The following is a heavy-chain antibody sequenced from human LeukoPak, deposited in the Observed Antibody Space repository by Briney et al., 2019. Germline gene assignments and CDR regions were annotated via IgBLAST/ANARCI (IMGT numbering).Heavy chain of an antibody. Sequence: SETLSLACTVSGGSISSYYWSWIRQPPAKGLEWVGYIYYSGSTNYNPSLKSRVTISLDSSKNQFSLKLSSVTAADTAVYYCAGHPNFLNWFDPWGQGTLVTVSS. CDR1: GGSISSYY. V-gene: IGHV4-59*01. CDR3: AGHPNFLNWFDP. D-gene: IGHD1-7*01. CDR2: IYYSGST. J-gene: IGHJ5*02.